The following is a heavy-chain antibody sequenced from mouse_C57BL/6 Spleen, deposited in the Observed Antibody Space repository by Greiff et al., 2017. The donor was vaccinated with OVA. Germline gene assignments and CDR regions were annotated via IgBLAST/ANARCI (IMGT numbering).Heavy chain of an antibody. V-gene: IGHV1-15*01. Sequence: QVQLQQSGAELVRPGASVTLSCKASGYTFTDYEMHWVKQTPVHGLEWIGAIDPETGGTAYNQKFKGKAILTADQSSSTAYMELRSLTSEDSAVYYCTRFGYDYDVDYAMDYWGQGTSVTVSS. CDR1: GYTFTDYE. J-gene: IGHJ4*01. D-gene: IGHD2-4*01. CDR3: TRFGYDYDVDYAMDY. CDR2: IDPETGGT.